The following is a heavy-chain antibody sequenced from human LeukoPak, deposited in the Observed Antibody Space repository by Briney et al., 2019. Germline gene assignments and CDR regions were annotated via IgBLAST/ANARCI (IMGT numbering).Heavy chain of an antibody. CDR1: GGSISSYY. V-gene: IGHV4-59*01. CDR2: ICYSGST. Sequence: PSETLSLTCTVSGGSISSYYWSWIRQPPGKGLEWIGYICYSGSTNYNPSLKSRVTISVDTSKNQFSLKLSSVTAADTAVYYCASVDYVWGSFYWGQGTLVTVSS. J-gene: IGHJ4*02. D-gene: IGHD3-16*01. CDR3: ASVDYVWGSFY.